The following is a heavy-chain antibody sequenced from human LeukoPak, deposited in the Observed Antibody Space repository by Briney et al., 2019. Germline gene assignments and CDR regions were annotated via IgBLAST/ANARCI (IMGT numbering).Heavy chain of an antibody. CDR1: GASISGSGYY. CDR3: ARVVGGYDY. CDR2: IYDSGST. J-gene: IGHJ4*02. D-gene: IGHD2-15*01. Sequence: PSETLSLTCTVSGASISGSGYYWGWIRQPPGKGLEWIGNIYDSGSTYYNASLQSRVTISIDTSKNQFSLRLSSVTAADTAVYYCARVVGGYDYWGQGTLVTVSS. V-gene: IGHV4-39*07.